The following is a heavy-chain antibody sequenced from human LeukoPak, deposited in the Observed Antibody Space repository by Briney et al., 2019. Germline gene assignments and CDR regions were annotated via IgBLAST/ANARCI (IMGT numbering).Heavy chain of an antibody. CDR1: GYSFTSYW. CDR2: IYPGDSDT. CDR3: AKCGVSGSFPNYFDY. Sequence: GESLKISCKGSGYSFTSYWIGWVRQMPGKGLERMGIIYPGDSDTRYSPSFQGQVIISADKSISTAYLQWSSLKASDTAMYYCAKCGVSGSFPNYFDYWGQGTLVTVSS. D-gene: IGHD1-26*01. J-gene: IGHJ4*02. V-gene: IGHV5-51*01.